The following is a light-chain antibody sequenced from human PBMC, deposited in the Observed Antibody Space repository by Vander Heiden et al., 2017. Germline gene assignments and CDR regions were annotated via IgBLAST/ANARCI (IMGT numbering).Light chain of an antibody. V-gene: IGKV4-1*01. J-gene: IGKJ3*01. CDR3: QQYYSTPFT. CDR1: QSVLYSSNNKNY. CDR2: WAS. Sequence: IVMTQSPDSLAVSLGERAPINCKSSQSVLYSSNNKNYLAWYQQKPGQPPKLLIYWASTRESGVPDRFSGSGSGTDFTLTISSLQAEDVAVYYCQQYYSTPFTFGPGTKVDIK.